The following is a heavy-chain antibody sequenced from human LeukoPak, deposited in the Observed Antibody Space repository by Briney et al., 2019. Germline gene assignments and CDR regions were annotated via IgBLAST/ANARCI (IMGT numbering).Heavy chain of an antibody. Sequence: SVKVSCKASGGTFSSYAISWVRQAPGQGLEWMGGIIPIFGTANYAQKFQGRVTITTDESTSTAYMELSSLRSEDTAAYYCARVGVYYYYMDVWGKGTTVTVSS. V-gene: IGHV1-69*05. CDR3: ARVGVYYYYMDV. D-gene: IGHD3-10*01. CDR1: GGTFSSYA. J-gene: IGHJ6*03. CDR2: IIPIFGTA.